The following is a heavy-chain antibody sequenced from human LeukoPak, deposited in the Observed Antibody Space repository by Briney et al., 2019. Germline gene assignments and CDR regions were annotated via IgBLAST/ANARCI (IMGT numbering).Heavy chain of an antibody. V-gene: IGHV4-31*03. CDR1: GGSISSGGYY. CDR2: IYYSGST. CDR3: ARTARWFGETD. Sequence: SETLSLTCTVSGGSISSGGYYWSWIRQHPGKGLEWIGYIYYSGSTYYNPSLKSRVTISVDTSKNQFPLKLSSVTAADTAVYYCARTARWFGETDWGQGPLVTVSS. D-gene: IGHD3-10*01. J-gene: IGHJ4*02.